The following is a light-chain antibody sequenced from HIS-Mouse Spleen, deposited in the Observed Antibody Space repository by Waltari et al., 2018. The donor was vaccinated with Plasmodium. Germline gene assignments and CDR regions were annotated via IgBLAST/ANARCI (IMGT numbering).Light chain of an antibody. CDR3: QQRSNWPLT. J-gene: IGKJ4*01. CDR1: QSVSSY. CDR2: DAS. Sequence: EIVLTQSPPTLSLSPGERATLSGRASQSVSSYLAWYQQKPGQPPRLLIYDASNRATGIPARFSGSGSGTDFTLTISSLEPEDFAVYYCQQRSNWPLTFGGGTKVEIK. V-gene: IGKV3-11*01.